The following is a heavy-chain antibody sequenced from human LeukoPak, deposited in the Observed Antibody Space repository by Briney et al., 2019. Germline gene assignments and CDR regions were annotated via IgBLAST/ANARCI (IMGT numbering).Heavy chain of an antibody. Sequence: ASVKVSCKVSVYTLTELSMHWVRPAPGKGREWVGGFDPEDGETIYAQKFQGRVTMTEDTSTDTAYMELSSLRSEDTAVYYCATGSGSYGIHAFDIWGQGTMVTVSS. D-gene: IGHD1-26*01. CDR3: ATGSGSYGIHAFDI. CDR2: FDPEDGET. J-gene: IGHJ3*02. V-gene: IGHV1-24*01. CDR1: VYTLTELS.